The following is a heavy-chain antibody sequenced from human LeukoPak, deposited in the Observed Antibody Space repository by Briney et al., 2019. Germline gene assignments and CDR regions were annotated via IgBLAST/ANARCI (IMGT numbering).Heavy chain of an antibody. CDR3: ARAPSSGTFHFFAY. J-gene: IGHJ4*02. V-gene: IGHV3-23*01. D-gene: IGHD6-19*01. CDR1: GFTFSSYA. CDR2: ISGSGGSA. Sequence: QPGGSLRLSCAASGFTFSSYAMSWVRQAPGKGLEWVSAISGSGGSAYYADFVKGRFTFSRDNSKNTLYLQMNSLRADDTAIYYCARAPSSGTFHFFAYWGQGTLVTVSS.